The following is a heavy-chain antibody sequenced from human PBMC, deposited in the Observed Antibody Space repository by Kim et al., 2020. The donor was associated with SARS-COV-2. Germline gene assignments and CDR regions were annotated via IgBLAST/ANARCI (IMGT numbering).Heavy chain of an antibody. J-gene: IGHJ5*02. CDR2: FDPEDGET. V-gene: IGHV1-24*01. CDR1: GYTLTELS. CDR3: ATGTPYYDSSGYHGWCDP. Sequence: ASVKVSCKVSGYTLTELSMHWVRQAPGKGLEWMGGFDPEDGETIYAQKFQGRVTMTEDTSTDTAYMELSSLRSEDTAVYYCATGTPYYDSSGYHGWCDPWGQRTRVTVSS. D-gene: IGHD3-22*01.